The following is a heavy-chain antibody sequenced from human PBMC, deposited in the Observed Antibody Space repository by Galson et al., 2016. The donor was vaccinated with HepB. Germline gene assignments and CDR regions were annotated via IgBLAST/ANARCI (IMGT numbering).Heavy chain of an antibody. CDR2: ITGGSKTI. CDR3: AREDWNYSLD. Sequence: SLRLSCAASSFTFSNYYMSWIRQAPGKGLEWVAYITGGSKTIFYADSVKGRFTNSRDNAKSSLYLQMNRPRDEDTAMYYCAREDWNYSLDWGRGTLVTVSS. D-gene: IGHD1-7*01. CDR1: SFTFSNYY. V-gene: IGHV3-11*01. J-gene: IGHJ4*02.